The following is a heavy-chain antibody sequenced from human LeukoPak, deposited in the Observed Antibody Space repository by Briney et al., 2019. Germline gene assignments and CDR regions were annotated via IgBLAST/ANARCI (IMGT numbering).Heavy chain of an antibody. V-gene: IGHV1-24*01. CDR2: FDPADGET. J-gene: IGHJ4*02. CDR3: AADGGGLSSVVTPRSSPFDY. Sequence: GASVKVSCKVSGYTLNQLSMHWVGQAAGKGLEWMGGFDPADGETVYAHRFQGRLTTTEDTSTNTGDMELTSLRSEDTAVYYCAADGGGLSSVVTPRSSPFDYWGQGTLVTVSS. D-gene: IGHD4-23*01. CDR1: GYTLNQLS.